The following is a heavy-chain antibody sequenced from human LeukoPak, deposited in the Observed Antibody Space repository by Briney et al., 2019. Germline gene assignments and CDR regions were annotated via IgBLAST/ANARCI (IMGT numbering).Heavy chain of an antibody. CDR1: GFTFSSYW. J-gene: IGHJ4*02. V-gene: IGHV3-7*01. CDR2: IKQDGSEK. D-gene: IGHD1-26*01. Sequence: GGSLRLSCAASGFTFSSYWMSWVCQAPGKGLEWVANIKQDGSEKYYVDSVKGRFTISRDNAKNSLYLQMNSLRAEDTAVYYCAREPLGGSYIPSFDYWGQGTLVTVSS. CDR3: AREPLGGSYIPSFDY.